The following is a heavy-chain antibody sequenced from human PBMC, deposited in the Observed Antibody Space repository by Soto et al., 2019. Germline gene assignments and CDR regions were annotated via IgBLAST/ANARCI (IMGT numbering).Heavy chain of an antibody. CDR3: GGYYRYAFDI. J-gene: IGHJ3*02. CDR2: ISSSGSTI. Sequence: QVQLVESGGGLVKPGGSLRLSCAASGFTFSDYYMSWIRQAPGKGLEWVSYISSSGSTIYYADSVKGRFTISRANAKNSLYRQRNCLRAEDMAVYYCGGYYRYAFDIWGQVTMVTVSS. V-gene: IGHV3-11*01. CDR1: GFTFSDYY. D-gene: IGHD3-22*01.